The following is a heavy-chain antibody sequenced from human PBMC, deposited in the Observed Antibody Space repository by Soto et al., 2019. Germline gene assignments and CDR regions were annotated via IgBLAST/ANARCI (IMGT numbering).Heavy chain of an antibody. J-gene: IGHJ4*02. CDR2: IDTSGNNI. V-gene: IGHV3-11*04. Sequence: GGSLRLSCAASGFTFSPAVMSWVRQAPGKGLEWVSYIDTSGNNIYYADSVKGRFTITRDNAKNSLYLQMNSLRAEDTAVYYCARDWNNCWNGNWGQGTQVTVSS. CDR3: ARDWNNCWNGN. CDR1: GFTFSPAV. D-gene: IGHD1-1*01.